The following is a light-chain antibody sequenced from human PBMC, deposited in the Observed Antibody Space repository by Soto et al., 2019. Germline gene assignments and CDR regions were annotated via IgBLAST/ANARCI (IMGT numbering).Light chain of an antibody. J-gene: IGKJ4*01. V-gene: IGKV3-20*01. CDR1: QGVSSTY. CDR3: QQYGGSPLIT. CDR2: GAS. Sequence: EIVLTQSPGTLSLSPGERATLSCRASQGVSSTYLAWFQQKPGQAPRLLIYGASIRATGIPDRFSGSRSGTDFTLTISRLEPEDFAVYYCQQYGGSPLITFGGGTKVEIK.